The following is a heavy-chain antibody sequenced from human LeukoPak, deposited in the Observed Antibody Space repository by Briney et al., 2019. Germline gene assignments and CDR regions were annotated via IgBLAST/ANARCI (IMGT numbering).Heavy chain of an antibody. CDR2: IYHTGST. J-gene: IGHJ4*02. D-gene: IGHD1-7*01. V-gene: IGHV4-38-2*02. CDR1: GYSITSGYY. Sequence: SETLSLTCTVSGYSITSGYYWSWIRQSPGKGLQWIGSIYHTGSTFYNPSLKSRLTILVDTSKNQFSLKLSSVTAADMAVYYCARAVNWNFSFDYWGQGTLVTVSS. CDR3: ARAVNWNFSFDY.